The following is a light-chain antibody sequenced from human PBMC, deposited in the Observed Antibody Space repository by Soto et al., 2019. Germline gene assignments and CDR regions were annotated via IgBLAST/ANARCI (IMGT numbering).Light chain of an antibody. V-gene: IGKV3-20*01. CDR1: QSVSSSY. Sequence: EIVLTQSPGTLSLSPGERATLSCRASQSVSSSYLAWYQQKPGQAPRLLIYGASSRATGIPDRFSGSGSGTDFTLTISRLEPEDFAVYYCQQYGSSPTWTSGQGTKVDIK. CDR2: GAS. CDR3: QQYGSSPTWT. J-gene: IGKJ1*01.